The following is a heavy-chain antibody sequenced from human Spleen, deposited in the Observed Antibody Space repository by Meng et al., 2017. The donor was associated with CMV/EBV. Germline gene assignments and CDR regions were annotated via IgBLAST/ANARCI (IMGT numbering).Heavy chain of an antibody. CDR3: ARVGWEQQHWYFDL. CDR1: GFTFSSYS. D-gene: IGHD1-26*01. V-gene: IGHV3-23*01. CDR2: SSGSGGIT. Sequence: GESLKISCAASGFTFSSYSMNWVRQAPGKGLEWVSVSSGSGGITSYADSVKGRFTFSRDNSKNKLYLQTKSQRAEDTAVYYCARVGWEQQHWYFDLWGRGTLVTVSS. J-gene: IGHJ2*01.